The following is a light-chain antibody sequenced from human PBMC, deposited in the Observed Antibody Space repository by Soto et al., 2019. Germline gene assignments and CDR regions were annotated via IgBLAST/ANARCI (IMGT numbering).Light chain of an antibody. V-gene: IGKV3-15*01. CDR2: GAS. CDR1: QSLTTD. CDR3: QHYNNGTPYS. J-gene: IGKJ2*03. Sequence: DKMITQSPATLSLSPGQRAPLYSRASQSLTTDLAWYQQQPGQPPRLLIYGASTRATDFPARFSGSGSGTEFTLTISILQSEDFGVYYCQHYNNGTPYSLGQGTKVDI.